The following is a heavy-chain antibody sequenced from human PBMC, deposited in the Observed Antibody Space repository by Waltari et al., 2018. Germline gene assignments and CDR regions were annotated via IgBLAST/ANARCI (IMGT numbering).Heavy chain of an antibody. J-gene: IGHJ5*02. V-gene: IGHV2-5*02. Sequence: QITLKESGPTLLKHTQTLTLPCTFSGFSPNPSGVGVGWMRQPPGKALEWLALISWDDDKRYSPSQKSTLTNPKDPSKNQVVLTMTNMDPVDTATYYCARRRSSGWPNNSFDPCGQGTLVTVSS. CDR2: ISWDDDK. CDR1: GFSPNPSGVG. D-gene: IGHD6-25*01. CDR3: ARRRSSGWPNNSFDP.